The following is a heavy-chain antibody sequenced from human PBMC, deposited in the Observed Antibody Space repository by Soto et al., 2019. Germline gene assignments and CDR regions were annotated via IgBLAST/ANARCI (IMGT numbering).Heavy chain of an antibody. D-gene: IGHD3-3*01. CDR1: GYSFTSYW. V-gene: IGHV5-51*01. CDR2: IYPGDSDT. Sequence: LGESLKISCKGSGYSFTSYWIGWVRQMPGKGLEWMGIIYPGDSDTRYSPSFQGQVTISADKSISTAYLQWSSLKASDTAMYYCARSPNYDFWSDYYYYGMDVWGQGTTVTVSS. J-gene: IGHJ6*02. CDR3: ARSPNYDFWSDYYYYGMDV.